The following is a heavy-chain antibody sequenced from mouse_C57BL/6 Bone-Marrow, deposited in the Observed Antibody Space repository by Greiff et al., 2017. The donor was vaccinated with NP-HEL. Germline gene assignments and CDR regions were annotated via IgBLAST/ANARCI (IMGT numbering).Heavy chain of an antibody. J-gene: IGHJ4*01. V-gene: IGHV1-7*01. Sequence: QVQLQQSGAELAKPGASVKLSCKASGYTFTSYWMHWVKQRPGQGLEWIGYINPSSGYTKYNQKFKEKSTLTADKSSSTANMQLSSLTYEDSAVYYCARYRASTGTRAMDYWGQGTSVTVSS. D-gene: IGHD4-1*02. CDR2: INPSSGYT. CDR3: ARYRASTGTRAMDY. CDR1: GYTFTSYW.